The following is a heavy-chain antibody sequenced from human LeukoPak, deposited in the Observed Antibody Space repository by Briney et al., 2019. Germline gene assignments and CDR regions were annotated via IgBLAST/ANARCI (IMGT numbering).Heavy chain of an antibody. CDR3: AKDTYGSGSYYPPLPYDY. J-gene: IGHJ4*02. V-gene: IGHV3-23*01. CDR1: GFTFSSYG. Sequence: PGGTLRLSCAASGFTFSSYGMSWVRQAPGKGLEWVSAISGSGGSTYYADSVKGRFTISRDNSKNTLYLQMNSLRAEDTAVYYCAKDTYGSGSYYPPLPYDYWGQGTLVTVSS. CDR2: ISGSGGST. D-gene: IGHD3-10*01.